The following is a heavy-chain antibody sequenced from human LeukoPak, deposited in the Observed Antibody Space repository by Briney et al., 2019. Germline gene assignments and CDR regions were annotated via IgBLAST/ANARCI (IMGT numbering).Heavy chain of an antibody. CDR3: ARLGEVWGSYPYYYYAMDV. CDR2: IHPADSDT. J-gene: IGHJ6*02. D-gene: IGHD3-16*01. Sequence: GESLKISCKGSGYSFSSYWIGWVRQMPGKGLEWMGIIHPADSDTRYSPSFQGQVTISADKSITTAYLQWSSLRASDIAMYYCARLGEVWGSYPYYYYAMDVWGQGTTVTVSS. CDR1: GYSFSSYW. V-gene: IGHV5-51*01.